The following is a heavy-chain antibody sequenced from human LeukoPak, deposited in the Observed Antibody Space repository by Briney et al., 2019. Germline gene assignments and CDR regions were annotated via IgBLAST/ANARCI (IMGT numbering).Heavy chain of an antibody. J-gene: IGHJ3*02. CDR3: ARGVTIFGVVRNAFDI. CDR2: INWNGGSI. CDR1: GFTFDDYG. D-gene: IGHD3-3*01. V-gene: IGHV3-20*04. Sequence: GGSLRLSCAASGFTFDDYGMSWVPQAPGKGLEWVSGINWNGGSIGYADSVKGRFTISRDNAKNSLYLQMTSLRAEDTALYYCARGVTIFGVVRNAFDIWGEGTLVTVSS.